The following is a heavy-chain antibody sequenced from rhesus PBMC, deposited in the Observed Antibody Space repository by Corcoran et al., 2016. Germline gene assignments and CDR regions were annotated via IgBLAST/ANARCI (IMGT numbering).Heavy chain of an antibody. V-gene: IGHV4S19*01. Sequence: QVQLQESGPGLVKPSETLSLTCGVSGGPISSSTWWSWFRQPPGKGLEWIGNIGGSTGSTYYNPSLKSRVTISKDTSKNQFSLKLSSVTAADTAVYYCARGIVGANFFDYWGQGVLVTVSS. J-gene: IGHJ4*01. CDR2: IGGSTGST. D-gene: IGHD1-44*02. CDR3: ARGIVGANFFDY. CDR1: GGPISSSTW.